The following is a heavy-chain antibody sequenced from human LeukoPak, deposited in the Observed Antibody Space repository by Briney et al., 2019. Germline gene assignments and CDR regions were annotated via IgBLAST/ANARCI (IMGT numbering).Heavy chain of an antibody. J-gene: IGHJ5*02. CDR2: ISSTSSTI. V-gene: IGHV3-48*01. CDR1: AFTFNTYS. D-gene: IGHD3-16*01. Sequence: GGSLRLSCAASAFTFNTYSMNWVRQAPGKELEWVSYISSTSSTIYYADSVKGRFTISRDNAKNSLYLQMNSLRVEDTAVYYCARVEGYRDYAWGQGTLVTVSS. CDR3: ARVEGYRDYA.